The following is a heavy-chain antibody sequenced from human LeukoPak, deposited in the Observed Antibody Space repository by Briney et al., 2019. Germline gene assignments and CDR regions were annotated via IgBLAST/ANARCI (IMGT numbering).Heavy chain of an antibody. J-gene: IGHJ4*02. CDR3: ARFSWWELLDY. D-gene: IGHD1-26*01. Sequence: MPSETLSLTCTVSGGSISSYYWSWIRQPPGKGLEWIGEINHSGSTNYNPSLKSRVTISVDTSKNQFSLKLSSVTAADTAVYYCARFSWWELLDYWGQGTLVTVSS. CDR2: INHSGST. V-gene: IGHV4-34*01. CDR1: GGSISSYY.